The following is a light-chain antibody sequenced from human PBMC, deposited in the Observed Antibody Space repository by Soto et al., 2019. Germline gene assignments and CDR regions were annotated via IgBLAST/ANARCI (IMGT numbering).Light chain of an antibody. Sequence: EVVMTQSPVALSVSPGERATLSCRASQSISNNLAWYQQKPGQAPRLLIYGASTRATDIPARFSASGSGTEFTLTISGLQSEDFAVYYCQQYGHWPFTFGPGTKVDVK. CDR3: QQYGHWPFT. CDR1: QSISNN. J-gene: IGKJ3*01. CDR2: GAS. V-gene: IGKV3-15*01.